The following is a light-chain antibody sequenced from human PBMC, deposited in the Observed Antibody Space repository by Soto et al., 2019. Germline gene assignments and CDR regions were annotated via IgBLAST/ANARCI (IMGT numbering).Light chain of an antibody. V-gene: IGLV1-44*01. CDR3: AAWDDSLNGSWV. CDR2: SNN. Sequence: QSALTQPPSASGTPGQRVTISCSGSSSNIGSNTVNWYQQLPGTAPKLLIYSNNQRLSGVPDRFSGSKSGTSASLAISGLQAEDEADYYCAAWDDSLNGSWVFGGGTKLTVL. J-gene: IGLJ3*02. CDR1: SSNIGSNT.